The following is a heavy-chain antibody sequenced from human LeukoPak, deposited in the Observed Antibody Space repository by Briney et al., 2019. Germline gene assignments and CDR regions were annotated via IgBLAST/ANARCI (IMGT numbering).Heavy chain of an antibody. CDR1: GYTFTIYG. Sequence: ASVKVSCKASGYTFTIYGISWVRQAPGQGLEWMGWISAYNGNTNYAQKLQGRVTMTTDTSTSTAYMELRSLRSDDTAVYYCARARIAVAGSISDYWGQGTLVTVSS. CDR2: ISAYNGNT. CDR3: ARARIAVAGSISDY. V-gene: IGHV1-18*01. D-gene: IGHD6-19*01. J-gene: IGHJ4*02.